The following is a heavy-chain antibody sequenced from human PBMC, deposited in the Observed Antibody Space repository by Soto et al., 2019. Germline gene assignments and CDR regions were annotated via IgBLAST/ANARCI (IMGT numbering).Heavy chain of an antibody. V-gene: IGHV3-30-3*01. CDR3: ARDSQLELLCMDV. J-gene: IGHJ6*02. CDR2: ISYDGSNK. CDR1: RFPFCSYA. Sequence: GGSQILSFEASRFPFCSYAFHWVRQAPGKGLEWVAVISYDGSNKYYADSVKGRFTISRDNSKNTLYLQMNSLRAEDTAVYYCARDSQLELLCMDVWGQGT. D-gene: IGHD1-7*01.